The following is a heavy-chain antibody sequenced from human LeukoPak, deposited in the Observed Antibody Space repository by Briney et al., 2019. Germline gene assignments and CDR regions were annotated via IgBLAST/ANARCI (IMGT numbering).Heavy chain of an antibody. CDR1: GGSISSGGYY. D-gene: IGHD6-13*01. J-gene: IGHJ5*02. V-gene: IGHV4-31*03. CDR3: ARDRGYSSPGWFDP. CDR2: IYYSGST. Sequence: PSETLSLTCTVSGGSISSGGYYWSWLRQHPGKGQEWIGYIYYSGSTYYNPSLKSRVTISVDTSKNKFSLKLSSVTAADTAVYYCARDRGYSSPGWFDPWGLGTLVTVSS.